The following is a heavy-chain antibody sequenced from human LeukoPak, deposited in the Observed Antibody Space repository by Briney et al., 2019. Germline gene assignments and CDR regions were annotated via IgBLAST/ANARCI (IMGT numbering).Heavy chain of an antibody. D-gene: IGHD5-12*01. J-gene: IGHJ4*02. V-gene: IGHV3-21*04. Sequence: GRSLRLSCAASGFTFSSYGMRWVRQAPGKGLEWVSSISSSSSYIYYADSVKGRFTISRDNSKNTLYLQMNSLRAEDTAVYYCATRNSGYDYLDYWGQGTLVTVSS. CDR3: ATRNSGYDYLDY. CDR1: GFTFSSYG. CDR2: ISSSSSYI.